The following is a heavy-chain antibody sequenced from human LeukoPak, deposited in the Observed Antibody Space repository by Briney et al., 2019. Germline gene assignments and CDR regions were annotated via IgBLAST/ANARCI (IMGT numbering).Heavy chain of an antibody. CDR2: ISAYNGNT. J-gene: IGHJ3*02. CDR1: GYTFTSYG. V-gene: IGHV1-18*01. D-gene: IGHD3-10*01. CDR3: ARITITMVRGGQARDAFDI. Sequence: GASVKVSCKASGYTFTSYGISWVRQAPGQGLEWMGWISAYNGNTNYAQKLQGRVTMTTDTSTSTAYMELRSLRSDDTAVYYCARITITMVRGGQARDAFDIWGQGTMVTVSS.